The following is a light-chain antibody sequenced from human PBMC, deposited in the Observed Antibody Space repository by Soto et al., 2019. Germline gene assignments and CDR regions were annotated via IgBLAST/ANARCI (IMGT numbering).Light chain of an antibody. J-gene: IGKJ1*01. CDR2: GVS. CDR3: HQYGTSPKT. Sequence: EIVLTQSPGTLSLSPGERATLSCRASQSVSNSYLAWCQHKPGQAPRLLIYGVSSRATGIPDRFSGSGSGTHFTLTISRLEPEDFAVYYCHQYGTSPKTFGQGTKVEIK. V-gene: IGKV3-20*01. CDR1: QSVSNSY.